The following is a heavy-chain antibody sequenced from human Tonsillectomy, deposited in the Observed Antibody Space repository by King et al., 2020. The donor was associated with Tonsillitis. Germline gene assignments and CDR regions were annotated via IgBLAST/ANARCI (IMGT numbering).Heavy chain of an antibody. CDR2: VFYSGST. J-gene: IGHJ4*02. D-gene: IGHD3-3*01. CDR3: ARWRTYYDY. Sequence: QLQESGPRLVKPSETLSLTCTVSGGSISSYYWSWIRQPPGKGLEWIGNVFYSGSTSYNASLKSRVTISVDTSKNQFSLKLSSVIAVDTAVYYCARWRTYYDYWGQGTLVTVSS. CDR1: GGSISSYY. V-gene: IGHV4-59*01.